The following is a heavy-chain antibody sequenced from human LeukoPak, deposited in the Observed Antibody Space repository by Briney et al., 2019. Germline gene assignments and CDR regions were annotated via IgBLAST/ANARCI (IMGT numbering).Heavy chain of an antibody. CDR2: INHSGST. CDR3: ALLDYDILTGSDY. J-gene: IGHJ4*02. Sequence: SETLSPTCAVYGGSFSGYYWSWIRQPPGKGLEWIGEINHSGSTNYNPSLKSRVTISVDTSKNQFSLKLSSVTAADTAVYYCALLDYDILTGSDYWGQGTLVTVSS. V-gene: IGHV4-34*01. D-gene: IGHD3-9*01. CDR1: GGSFSGYY.